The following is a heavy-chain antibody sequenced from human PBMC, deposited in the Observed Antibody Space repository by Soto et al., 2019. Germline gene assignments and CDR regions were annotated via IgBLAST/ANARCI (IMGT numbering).Heavy chain of an antibody. J-gene: IGHJ4*02. V-gene: IGHV4-30-4*01. CDR3: ARYYFGYGGNFARYYFDY. CDR2: IYYSGST. D-gene: IGHD4-17*01. Sequence: SETLSLTCTVSGGSISSGDYYWSWIRQPPGKGLEWIGYIYYSGSTYYNPSLKSRVTISVDTSKNQFSLKLSSVTAADTAVYYCARYYFGYGGNFARYYFDYWGQGTPVTVSS. CDR1: GGSISSGDYY.